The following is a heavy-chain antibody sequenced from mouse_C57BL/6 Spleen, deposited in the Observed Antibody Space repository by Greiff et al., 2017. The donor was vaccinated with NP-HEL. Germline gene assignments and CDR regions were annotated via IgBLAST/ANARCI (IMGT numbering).Heavy chain of an antibody. CDR2: ISSGSSTI. Sequence: EVQVVESGGGLVKPGGSLKLSCAASGFTFSDYGMHWVRQAPEKGLEWVAYISSGSSTIYYADTVKGRFTISRDNAKNTLFLQMTSLRSEDTAMYYCARRGDYGSSPYYAMDYWGQGTSVTVSS. CDR3: ARRGDYGSSPYYAMDY. D-gene: IGHD1-1*01. J-gene: IGHJ4*01. V-gene: IGHV5-17*01. CDR1: GFTFSDYG.